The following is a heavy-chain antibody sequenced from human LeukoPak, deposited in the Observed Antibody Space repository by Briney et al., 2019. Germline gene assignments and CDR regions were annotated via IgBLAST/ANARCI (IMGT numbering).Heavy chain of an antibody. Sequence: ASVKVSCKASGYSFNTFNINWVRQAPGQRLEWIGWMNPNTGKTGYAQKFQGRVTITGNSSISTVDMELSSLTSDDTAVYYCARGPLTGKHYHYYMDVWGKGTTVTVSS. D-gene: IGHD7-27*01. CDR2: MNPNTGKT. CDR3: ARGPLTGKHYHYYMDV. CDR1: GYSFNTFN. J-gene: IGHJ6*03. V-gene: IGHV1-8*03.